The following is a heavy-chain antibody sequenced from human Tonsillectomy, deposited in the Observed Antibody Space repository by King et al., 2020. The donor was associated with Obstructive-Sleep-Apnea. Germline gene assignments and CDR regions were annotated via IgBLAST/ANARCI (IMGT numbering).Heavy chain of an antibody. D-gene: IGHD1-26*01. V-gene: IGHV3-30*04. CDR1: GFTFSTYA. CDR3: ARDLTWDWYFEL. J-gene: IGHJ2*01. Sequence: VQLVESGGGVVQPGKSLRLSCTASGFTFSTYAMHWVRQAPGRGLEWVAVISSDGSNKYYADSMRGRFTISRDNSKITLYLQMNSLRAEDSAVYYCARDLTWDWYFELWGRGTLVTVSS. CDR2: ISSDGSNK.